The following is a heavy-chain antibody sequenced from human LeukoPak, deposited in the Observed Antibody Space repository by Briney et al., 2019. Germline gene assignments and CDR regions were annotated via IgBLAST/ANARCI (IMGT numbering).Heavy chain of an antibody. D-gene: IGHD4-23*01. CDR1: GYSFTNYW. J-gene: IGHJ4*02. Sequence: GESLKISCQGSGYSFTNYWIGWVRQVPGQGLEWMGIIYPRDSDTRYSPSFEGQVTISADKSISTAYLQWSSLKASDTAMYYCAKHDDGGVTIDYWGQGTLVTVSS. CDR2: IYPRDSDT. CDR3: AKHDDGGVTIDY. V-gene: IGHV5-51*01.